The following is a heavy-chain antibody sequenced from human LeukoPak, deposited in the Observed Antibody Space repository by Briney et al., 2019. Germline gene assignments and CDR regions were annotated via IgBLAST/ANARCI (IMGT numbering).Heavy chain of an antibody. D-gene: IGHD1-26*01. CDR2: ISSSSSYI. CDR3: AKCPQVGATMAFGY. Sequence: PGGSLRLSCAASGFTFSSYSMNWVRQAPGKGLEWVSSISSSSSYIYYADSVKGRFTISRDNSKNTLYLQMNSLRAEDTAVYYCAKCPQVGATMAFGYWGQGTLVTVSS. J-gene: IGHJ4*02. CDR1: GFTFSSYS. V-gene: IGHV3-21*04.